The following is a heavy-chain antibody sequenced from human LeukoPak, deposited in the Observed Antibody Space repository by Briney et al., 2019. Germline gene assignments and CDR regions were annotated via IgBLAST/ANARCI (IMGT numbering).Heavy chain of an antibody. CDR1: GGSISSGNYY. CDR3: ARTYCGGDCRGYYYYYYMDV. D-gene: IGHD2-21*02. J-gene: IGHJ6*03. CDR2: TYTSGSA. Sequence: PSETLSLTCTVSGGSISSGNYYWSWIRQPAGKGLEWIGRTYTSGSAKYNPSLKRRVTISVDTSKNQFSLKLSSVTAADTAVYYCARTYCGGDCRGYYYYYYMDVWGKGTTVTISS. V-gene: IGHV4-61*02.